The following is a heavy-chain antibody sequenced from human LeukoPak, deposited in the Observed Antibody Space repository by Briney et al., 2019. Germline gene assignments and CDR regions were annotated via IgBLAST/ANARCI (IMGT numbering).Heavy chain of an antibody. V-gene: IGHV4-39*01. J-gene: IGHJ5*02. CDR2: LYYSGKT. CDR1: DDSISSSTYY. D-gene: IGHD3-9*01. Sequence: SDTLSLTCIISDDSISSSTYYWGWIRQPPGKGLEWIGTLYYSGKTYYNPSLKSRVTISVDTSKNQFSLKLSSVTAADTAVYYCAVTYGTFWFDPWGQGTLVTVSS. CDR3: AVTYGTFWFDP.